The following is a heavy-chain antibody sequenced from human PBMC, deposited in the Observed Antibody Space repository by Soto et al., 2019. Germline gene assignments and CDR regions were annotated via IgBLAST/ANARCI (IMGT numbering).Heavy chain of an antibody. Sequence: QVQLVESGGGVVQPGGSLRLSCAASEFTFSNYAMHWVRQPPGKGLQWWAVISYDGNNKYYADSVEGRFTISRDNSKNTVYLQMNSLRLEDTSVYYCARGPSYSDSYFDYWGQGTLVTVSS. CDR1: EFTFSNYA. CDR2: ISYDGNNK. J-gene: IGHJ4*02. CDR3: ARGPSYSDSYFDY. D-gene: IGHD4-17*01. V-gene: IGHV3-30*03.